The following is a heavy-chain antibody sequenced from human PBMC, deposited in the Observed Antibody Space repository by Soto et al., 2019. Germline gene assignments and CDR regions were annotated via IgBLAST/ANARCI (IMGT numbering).Heavy chain of an antibody. D-gene: IGHD5-18*01. J-gene: IGHJ5*02. Sequence: SETLAVTCNLSTGSLNFYHWNWIRQPPGKELEWIGNIYYRGTTNYNPSLQGRVTMSIDTSKNQFSLMLTSVTAADTAVYYCTRVATAVPSWGRGVMVTVSS. CDR3: TRVATAVPS. V-gene: IGHV4-59*12. CDR1: TGSLNFYH. CDR2: IYYRGTT.